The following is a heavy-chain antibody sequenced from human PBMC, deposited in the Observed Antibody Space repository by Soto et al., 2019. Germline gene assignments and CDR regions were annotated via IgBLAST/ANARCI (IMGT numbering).Heavy chain of an antibody. D-gene: IGHD3-10*01. V-gene: IGHV3-30*03. Sequence: GGSLRLSCAASGFTFRSFGMHWVRQAPGKGLEWVAVISKDGSSKYYADSVKGRFTISRDKSEHTLYLQMNSLRAEDTAAYYCTSAYYYDSGIPGTFYGMDVWGQGTTVTVSS. CDR3: TSAYYYDSGIPGTFYGMDV. CDR2: ISKDGSSK. CDR1: GFTFRSFG. J-gene: IGHJ6*02.